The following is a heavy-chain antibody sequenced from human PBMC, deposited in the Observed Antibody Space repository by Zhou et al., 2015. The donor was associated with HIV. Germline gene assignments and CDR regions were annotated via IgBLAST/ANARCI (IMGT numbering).Heavy chain of an antibody. Sequence: QVHLVQSGAEVKKPGSSVKVSCKASGGTFSNHGISWVRQAPGQGLEWMGGIVPFFGTANYAQKFQGRVTINADKSTSTVYMELSSLRSEDTAVYYCARESGGSGWSYFDYWGQGTLVTVSS. D-gene: IGHD6-19*01. CDR2: IVPFFGTA. J-gene: IGHJ4*02. CDR1: GGTFSNHG. V-gene: IGHV1-69*06. CDR3: ARESGGSGWSYFDY.